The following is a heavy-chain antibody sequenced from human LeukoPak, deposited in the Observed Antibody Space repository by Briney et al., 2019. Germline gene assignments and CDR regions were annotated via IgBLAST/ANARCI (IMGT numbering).Heavy chain of an antibody. CDR3: AKGAHYYDSSGQWDY. Sequence: GGSLRLSCAASGFTFSSYGMHWVRQAPGKGLEWVAFIRYDGSNKYYADSVKGRFTISRDNSKNTLYLQMNSLRAEDTAVYYCAKGAHYYDSSGQWDYWGQGTLVTVPS. CDR2: IRYDGSNK. CDR1: GFTFSSYG. D-gene: IGHD3-22*01. J-gene: IGHJ4*02. V-gene: IGHV3-30*02.